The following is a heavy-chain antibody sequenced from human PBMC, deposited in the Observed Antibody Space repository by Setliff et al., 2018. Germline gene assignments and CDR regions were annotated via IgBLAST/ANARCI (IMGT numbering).Heavy chain of an antibody. Sequence: SETLSLTCTVSGYSISSGYYWGWIRQPPGKGLEWIGSIYHSGSTYYNPSLKSRVTISVDTSKNQFSLKLSSVTAADTAVYYCARGGGNSLYYFDYWGQGTLVTVSS. CDR3: ARGGGNSLYYFDY. CDR2: IYHSGST. J-gene: IGHJ4*02. CDR1: GYSISSGYY. V-gene: IGHV4-38-2*02. D-gene: IGHD2-21*02.